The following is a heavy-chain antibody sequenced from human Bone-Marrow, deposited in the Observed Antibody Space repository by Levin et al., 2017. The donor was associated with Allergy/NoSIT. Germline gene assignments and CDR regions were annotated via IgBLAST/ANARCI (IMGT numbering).Heavy chain of an antibody. CDR1: GFTFSDYY. Sequence: PGGSLRLSCAASGFTFSDYYMSWIRQAPGKGLEWVSYISSSSSYTNYADSVKGRFTISRDNAKNSLYLQMNSLRAEDTAVYDCARGYSRGGYETDYWGQGTLVTVSS. D-gene: IGHD6-19*01. V-gene: IGHV3-11*03. J-gene: IGHJ4*02. CDR2: ISSSSSYT. CDR3: ARGYSRGGYETDY.